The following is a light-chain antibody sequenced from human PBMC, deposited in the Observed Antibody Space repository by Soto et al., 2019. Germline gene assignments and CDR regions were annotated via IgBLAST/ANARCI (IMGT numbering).Light chain of an antibody. CDR1: SGHSSYA. J-gene: IGLJ3*02. Sequence: QPVLTQSPSASASLGASVKLTCTMSSGHSSYAIAWHQQQPEQGPRYLMKLNSDGSHSKGDGIPDRFSGSSSGAERYLTSSSLQSEDEADYYCQTWGTGIPCVFGGGTKLTVL. V-gene: IGLV4-69*01. CDR3: QTWGTGIPCV. CDR2: LNSDGSH.